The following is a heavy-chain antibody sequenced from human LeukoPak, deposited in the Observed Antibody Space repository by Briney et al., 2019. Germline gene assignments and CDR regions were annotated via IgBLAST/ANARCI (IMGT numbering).Heavy chain of an antibody. CDR1: GFTFSDYY. D-gene: IGHD6-6*01. CDR2: IYYSGST. J-gene: IGHJ4*02. Sequence: LRLSCAASGFTFSDYYMSWIRQAPGKGLEWIGSIYYSGSTYYNPSLKSRVTISVDTSKNQFSLKLSSVTAADTAVYYCARQYSSSSFDYWGQGTLVTVSS. V-gene: IGHV4-59*05. CDR3: ARQYSSSSFDY.